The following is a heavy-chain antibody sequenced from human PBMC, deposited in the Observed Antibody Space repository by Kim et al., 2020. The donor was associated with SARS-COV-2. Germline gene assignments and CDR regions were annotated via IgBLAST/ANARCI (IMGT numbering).Heavy chain of an antibody. J-gene: IGHJ5*02. V-gene: IGHV1-2*06. Sequence: ASVKVSCKASGYTFTGYYMHWVRQAPGQGLEWMGRINPNSGGTNYAQKFQGRVTMTRDTSISTAYMELSRLRSDDTAVYYCARDSVRYQLLVRGNWFDPWGQGTLVTVSS. D-gene: IGHD2-2*01. CDR1: GYTFTGYY. CDR2: INPNSGGT. CDR3: ARDSVRYQLLVRGNWFDP.